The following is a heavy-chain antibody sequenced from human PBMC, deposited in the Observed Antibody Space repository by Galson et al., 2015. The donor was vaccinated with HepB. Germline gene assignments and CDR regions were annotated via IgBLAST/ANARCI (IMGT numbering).Heavy chain of an antibody. V-gene: IGHV3-33*01. CDR3: ARDSQYYDFWSGYYTNYYYYYMDV. D-gene: IGHD3-3*01. CDR2: IWYDGSNK. J-gene: IGHJ6*03. Sequence: SLRLSCAASGFTFSSYGMHWVRQAPGKGLEWVAVIWYDGSNKYYADSVKGRFTISRDNSKNTLYLQMNSLRAEDTAVYYCARDSQYYDFWSGYYTNYYYYYMDVWGKGTTVTVSS. CDR1: GFTFSSYG.